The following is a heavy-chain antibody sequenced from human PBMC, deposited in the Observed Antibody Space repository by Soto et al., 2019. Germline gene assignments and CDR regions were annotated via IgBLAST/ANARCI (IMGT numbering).Heavy chain of an antibody. V-gene: IGHV4-59*11. CDR3: ARGGASSSWLDY. J-gene: IGHJ4*02. D-gene: IGHD6-13*01. CDR2: IHDSGST. CDR1: GVSISSHH. Sequence: QVQLQESGPGLVKPSETLSLTCTVSGVSISSHHWSWIRQPPGKGPECIGSIHDSGSTTYNPSLKSRVTISVDTSKNQYSLSMTSVTAADTAVYYCARGGASSSWLDYWGQGILVTVSS.